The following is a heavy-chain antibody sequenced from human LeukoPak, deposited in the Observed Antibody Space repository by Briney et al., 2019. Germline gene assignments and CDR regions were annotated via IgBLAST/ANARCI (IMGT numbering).Heavy chain of an antibody. CDR2: INHSGST. CDR1: GGSFSGYY. J-gene: IGHJ4*02. V-gene: IGHV4-34*01. CDR3: ARGPSLDY. Sequence: SETLTLTCAVYGGSFSGYYWSWIRQPPGKGLEWIGEINHSGSTNYNPSLKSRVTISVDTSKNQFSLKLSSVTAADTAVYYCARGPSLDYWGQGTLVTVSS.